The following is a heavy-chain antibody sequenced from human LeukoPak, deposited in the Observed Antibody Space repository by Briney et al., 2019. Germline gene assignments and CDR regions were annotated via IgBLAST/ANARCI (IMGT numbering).Heavy chain of an antibody. CDR1: GGTFSSYA. V-gene: IGHV1-69*04. D-gene: IGHD4-17*01. J-gene: IGHJ4*02. Sequence: ASVKVSCKASGGTFSSYAISWVRQAPGQGLEWMGRIIPILGIANYAQKFQGRVTITADKSTSTAYMELSSLRSEDTAVYYCARNDYGDYVDYWGQGTLVTVSS. CDR3: ARNDYGDYVDY. CDR2: IIPILGIA.